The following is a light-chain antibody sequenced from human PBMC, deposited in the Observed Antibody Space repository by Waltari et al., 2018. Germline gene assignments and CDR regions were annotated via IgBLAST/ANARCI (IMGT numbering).Light chain of an antibody. CDR1: QSVSST. Sequence: EIVMTQSPATRSVSPGERGTPSCRAIQSVSSTLAWYQQKPGQAPRLLIYGASTRATGIPARFSGSGSGTEFTLTITSLQSEDFAVYYCQHYNNWPPWTFGQGTKVEIK. CDR3: QHYNNWPPWT. V-gene: IGKV3-15*01. J-gene: IGKJ1*01. CDR2: GAS.